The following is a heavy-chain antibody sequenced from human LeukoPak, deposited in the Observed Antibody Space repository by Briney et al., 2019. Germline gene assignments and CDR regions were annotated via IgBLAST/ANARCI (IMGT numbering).Heavy chain of an antibody. CDR2: IYYRGST. CDR3: ASPGGYGVRGVIRY. CDR1: GVSISSSSYY. J-gene: IGHJ4*02. Sequence: SETLSLTCTVSGVSISSSSYYWGWIRQPPGKGLEWIGSIYYRGSTYYNPSLKSRVTISVDTSKNQFSLKLSSVTAADTAVYYCASPGGYGVRGVIRYWGQGTLVTVSS. D-gene: IGHD3-10*01. V-gene: IGHV4-39*01.